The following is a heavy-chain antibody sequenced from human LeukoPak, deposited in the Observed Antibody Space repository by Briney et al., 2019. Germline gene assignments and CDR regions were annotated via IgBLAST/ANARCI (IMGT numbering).Heavy chain of an antibody. D-gene: IGHD4-23*01. V-gene: IGHV1-69*05. J-gene: IGHJ4*02. CDR3: ARTDYGGNQGDFDY. CDR1: GGTFSSYA. CDR2: IIPIFGTA. Sequence: SVKVSCKASGGTFSSYAISWVRQAPGQGLEWMGRIIPIFGTANYAQKFQDRVTITTDESTSTAYMELSSLRSEDTAVYYCARTDYGGNQGDFDYWGQGTLVTVSS.